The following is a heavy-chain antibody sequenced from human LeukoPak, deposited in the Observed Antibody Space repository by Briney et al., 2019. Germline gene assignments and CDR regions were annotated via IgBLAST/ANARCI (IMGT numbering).Heavy chain of an antibody. CDR3: ARVGGGPVYYFDY. CDR2: INPNIDVT. Sequence: ASVKVSCKASGYTFTGYYMHWVRQAPGQGLEWMGWINPNIDVTNCAQKFQGRVTMTSDTSISTAYMELSRLTSDDTAVYYCARVGGGPVYYFDYWGQGTLVTVSS. J-gene: IGHJ4*02. V-gene: IGHV1-2*02. CDR1: GYTFTGYY. D-gene: IGHD3-16*01.